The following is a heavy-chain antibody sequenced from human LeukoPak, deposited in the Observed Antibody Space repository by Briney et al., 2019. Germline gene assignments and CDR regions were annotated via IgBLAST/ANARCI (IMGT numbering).Heavy chain of an antibody. CDR2: IYYSGST. CDR3: AREPRRPFNAFDI. V-gene: IGHV4-31*03. J-gene: IGHJ3*02. D-gene: IGHD6-25*01. CDR1: GGSISSGGYY. Sequence: KTSQTLSLTCTVSGGSISSGGYYWSWIRQHPGKGLERIGYIYYSGSTYYNPSLKSRVTISVDTSKNQFSLKLSSVTAADTAVYYCAREPRRPFNAFDIWGQGTMVTVSS.